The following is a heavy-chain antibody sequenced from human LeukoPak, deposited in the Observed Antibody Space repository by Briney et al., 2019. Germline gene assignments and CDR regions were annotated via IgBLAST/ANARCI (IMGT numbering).Heavy chain of an antibody. CDR2: IYYSGST. CDR1: GGSISSYY. V-gene: IGHV4-59*01. Sequence: SETLSLTCTVSGGSISSYYWSWIRQPPGKGLEWLGYIYYSGSTNYNPSLKSRVTISVDTSKNQFSLKLSSVTAADTAVYYCARDVAVAKHGNWFDPWGQGTLVTVSS. D-gene: IGHD6-19*01. J-gene: IGHJ5*02. CDR3: ARDVAVAKHGNWFDP.